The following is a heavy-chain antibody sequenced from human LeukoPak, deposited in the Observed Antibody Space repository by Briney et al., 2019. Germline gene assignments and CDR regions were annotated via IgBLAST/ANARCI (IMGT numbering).Heavy chain of an antibody. Sequence: PGGSLRLSCAASGFTFSSYGMHWVRQAPGKRLEWVAVISYDGSNKYYADSVKGRFTISRDNSKNTLYLQMNSLRAEDTAVYYCAKDGHYYDSSGYKSREYYFDYWGQGTLVTVSS. D-gene: IGHD3-22*01. J-gene: IGHJ4*02. CDR3: AKDGHYYDSSGYKSREYYFDY. V-gene: IGHV3-30*18. CDR2: ISYDGSNK. CDR1: GFTFSSYG.